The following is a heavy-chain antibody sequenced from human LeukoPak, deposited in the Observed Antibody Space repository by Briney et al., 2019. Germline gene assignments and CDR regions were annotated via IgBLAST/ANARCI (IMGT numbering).Heavy chain of an antibody. J-gene: IGHJ4*02. CDR2: INPNSGGT. CDR1: GYTFTGYY. V-gene: IGHV1-2*02. Sequence: ASVKVSCKASGYTFTGYYMHWVRQAPGQGLEWMGWINPNSGGTNYAQKFQGRVTMTRDTSISTAYMELSRLRSDDTAVYYCARDRDYGDYVLGYRGRGTLVTVSS. CDR3: ARDRDYGDYVLGY. D-gene: IGHD4-17*01.